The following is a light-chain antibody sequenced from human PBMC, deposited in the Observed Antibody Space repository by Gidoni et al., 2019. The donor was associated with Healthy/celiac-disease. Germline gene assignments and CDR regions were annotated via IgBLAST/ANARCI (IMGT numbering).Light chain of an antibody. V-gene: IGKV1-33*01. Sequence: DIQMTQSPSSLSASVGERVTITCQASQDISNYLNWYQQKPGKAPKLLIYDASNLETGVPSRFSGSGSGTDFTFTISSQQPEDIATYYCQQYDNLPLTFGGGTKVEIK. CDR2: DAS. J-gene: IGKJ4*01. CDR3: QQYDNLPLT. CDR1: QDISNY.